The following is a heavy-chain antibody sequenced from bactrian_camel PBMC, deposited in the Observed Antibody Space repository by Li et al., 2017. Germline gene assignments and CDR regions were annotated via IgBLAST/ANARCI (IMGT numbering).Heavy chain of an antibody. V-gene: IGHV3S63*01. D-gene: IGHD3*01. Sequence: HVQLVESGGGSVQAGGSLRLSCEVSGLTFGDHAMGWFRQVPGKGLEWVSYITASGGGAYYADSVKGRFTMFRDNAKGSLYLAMNNVKPEDTGEYFCSIRETRCRAQGTQVTVS. CDR1: GLTFGDHA. CDR3: SIRETRC. CDR2: ITASGGGA. J-gene: IGHJ4*01.